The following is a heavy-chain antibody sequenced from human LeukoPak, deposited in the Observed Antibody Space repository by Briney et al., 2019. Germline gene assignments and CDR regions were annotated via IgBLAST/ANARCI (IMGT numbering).Heavy chain of an antibody. Sequence: TSETLSLTCAVYGGSFSGYYWSWIRQPPGKGLEWIGEINHSGSTNYNPSLKSRVTISVDTSKNQFSLKLSSVTAADTAVYYCARSSEGRYYYDSSGFSYYYYYMDVWGKGTTVTISS. CDR3: ARSSEGRYYYDSSGFSYYYYYMDV. D-gene: IGHD3-22*01. CDR1: GGSFSGYY. J-gene: IGHJ6*03. CDR2: INHSGST. V-gene: IGHV4-34*01.